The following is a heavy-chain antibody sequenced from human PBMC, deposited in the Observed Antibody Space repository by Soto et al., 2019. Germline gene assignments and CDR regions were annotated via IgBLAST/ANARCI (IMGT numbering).Heavy chain of an antibody. CDR1: GYTFTSYG. V-gene: IGHV1-18*01. CDR3: AKTIGAGSGYFNLPQMQDWFDP. CDR2: ISAYNGNT. J-gene: IGHJ5*02. Sequence: ASVKVSCKASGYTFTSYGISWVRQAPGQGLEWMGWISAYNGNTNYAQKLQGRVTMTTDTSTSTAYMELRSLRSDDTAVYYCAKTIGAGSGYFNLPQMQDWFDPWGQGTLVTVSS. D-gene: IGHD3-3*01.